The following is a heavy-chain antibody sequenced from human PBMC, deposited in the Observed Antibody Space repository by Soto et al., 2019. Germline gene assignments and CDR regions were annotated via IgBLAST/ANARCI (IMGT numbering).Heavy chain of an antibody. CDR2: LYYGRSA. V-gene: IGHV4-59*01. CDR3: ALRSMAVVPEY. CDR1: GDSISSYY. J-gene: IGHJ4*02. Sequence: QVQLQESGPGLVKPSETLSLTCAVSGDSISSYYCMWIRQPPGKGLESIGYLYYGRSANYKPSLKSRVTLSVDTSRNQCSLTLSSMTAADTAVYYCALRSMAVVPEYWGQGTLVTFSS. D-gene: IGHD3-22*01.